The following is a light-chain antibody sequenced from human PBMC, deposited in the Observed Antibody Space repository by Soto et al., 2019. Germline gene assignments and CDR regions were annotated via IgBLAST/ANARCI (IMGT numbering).Light chain of an antibody. CDR1: QNVGSY. J-gene: IGKJ3*01. V-gene: IGKV3-11*01. CDR3: QHRDRWPPIIT. CDR2: EIF. Sequence: PGDTATLSCRASQNVGSYLAWYQQKPGQAPRLLIYEIFKRATGIPARFSGSGSRTDFTLTISSLEPEDFAVYYCQHRDRWPPIITFGPGTTVDIK.